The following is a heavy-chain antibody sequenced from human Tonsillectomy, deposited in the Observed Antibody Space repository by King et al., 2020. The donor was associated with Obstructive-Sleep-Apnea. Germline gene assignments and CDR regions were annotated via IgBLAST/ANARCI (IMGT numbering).Heavy chain of an antibody. Sequence: QLVQSGAEVKKPGASVKVSCKASGYTFTSYGISWVRQAPGQGLEWMGWISAYNGNTNYAQKLQGRVTMTTDTSTSTAYMELRSLRSDDTAAYYCARVGYCSSTSCQGAAFDIWGQGTMVTVSS. CDR1: GYTFTSYG. V-gene: IGHV1-18*04. J-gene: IGHJ3*02. CDR2: ISAYNGNT. CDR3: ARVGYCSSTSCQGAAFDI. D-gene: IGHD2-2*01.